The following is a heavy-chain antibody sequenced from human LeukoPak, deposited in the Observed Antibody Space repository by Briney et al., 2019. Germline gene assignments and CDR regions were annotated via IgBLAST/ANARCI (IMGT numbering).Heavy chain of an antibody. J-gene: IGHJ4*02. Sequence: SEALSLTCAVSGYSISSDYYWDWIRQPPGKGLEWIASIYHSGVTYYDLSLKSRVTISVDTSKNQLSLKLSSVTVADTAVYYCARRIGTHDYFDYWGQGTLVTVSS. CDR1: GYSISSDYY. D-gene: IGHD2/OR15-2a*01. V-gene: IGHV4-38-2*01. CDR2: IYHSGVT. CDR3: ARRIGTHDYFDY.